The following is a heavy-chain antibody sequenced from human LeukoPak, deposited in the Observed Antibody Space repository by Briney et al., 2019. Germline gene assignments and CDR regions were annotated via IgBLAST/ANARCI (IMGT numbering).Heavy chain of an antibody. CDR3: ARENTTMVESSRLDS. CDR1: GFTISSHW. V-gene: IGHV3-74*01. J-gene: IGHJ4*02. CDR2: INSDGSSI. D-gene: IGHD5-18*01. Sequence: PGGSLRLSCAASGFTISSHWMHWVRQGPGKGLVWVSRINSDGSSINYGDSVKGRFTISRDNAKNTLSLQMNSLRAEDTAVYYCARENTTMVESSRLDSWGQGTLVTVSS.